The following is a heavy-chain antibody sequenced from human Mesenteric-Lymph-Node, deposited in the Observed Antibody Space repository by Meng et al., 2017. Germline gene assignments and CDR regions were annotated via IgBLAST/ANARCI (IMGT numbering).Heavy chain of an antibody. D-gene: IGHD4-23*01. CDR3: AKVLLYSGNRDFGDY. V-gene: IGHV3-33*06. CDR2: IWYDGSNK. CDR1: GFTFSSYA. Sequence: GGSLRLSCAASGFTFSSYAMHWVRQAPGKGLEWVAVIWYDGSNKYYADSVKGRFTISRDNSKNTLYLQMNSLRAEDTAVYYCAKVLLYSGNRDFGDYWGQGTLVTSPQ. J-gene: IGHJ4*02.